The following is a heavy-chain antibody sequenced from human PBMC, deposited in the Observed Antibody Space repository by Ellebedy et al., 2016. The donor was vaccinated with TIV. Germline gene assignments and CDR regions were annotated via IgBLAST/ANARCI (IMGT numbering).Heavy chain of an antibody. V-gene: IGHV4-4*02. Sequence: SETLSLTXAVSGGSISSSNWWSWVRQPPGKGLEWIGEINHSGSTNYNPSLKSRVTISVDTSKNQFSLKLSSVTAADTAVYYCARGDSSGLPGDYWGQGTLVTVSS. CDR3: ARGDSSGLPGDY. D-gene: IGHD3-22*01. J-gene: IGHJ4*02. CDR1: GGSISSSNW. CDR2: INHSGST.